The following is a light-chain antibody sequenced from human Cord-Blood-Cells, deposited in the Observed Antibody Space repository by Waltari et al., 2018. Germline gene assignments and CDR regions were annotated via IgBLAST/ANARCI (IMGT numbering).Light chain of an antibody. CDR1: QSISSY. CDR3: QQSYSTPRT. J-gene: IGKJ4*01. CDR2: AAS. V-gene: IGKV1-39*01. Sequence: DIQMTQSPSSLSVSVGDRVTITCRASQSISSYLNWYQQKPGKAPKLLIYAASSLQSGAPSRFSGSGSGTDFTLTISSLQPEDFATYYCQQSYSTPRTFGGGTKVEIK.